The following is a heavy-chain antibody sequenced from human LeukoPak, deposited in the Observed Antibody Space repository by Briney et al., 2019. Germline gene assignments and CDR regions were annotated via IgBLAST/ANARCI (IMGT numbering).Heavy chain of an antibody. CDR3: AKCGAVRRPFSDMDV. V-gene: IGHV3-23*01. J-gene: IGHJ6*02. D-gene: IGHD6-6*01. CDR1: GFTFSNYA. Sequence: GGSLRLSCAASGFTFSNYAMSWVRQAPGKGLEWVSATSGSGGSTYYADSVKGRFTISRDNSKNTLYLQMNSLRAEDTAVYYCAKCGAVRRPFSDMDVWGQGTTVTVSS. CDR2: TSGSGGST.